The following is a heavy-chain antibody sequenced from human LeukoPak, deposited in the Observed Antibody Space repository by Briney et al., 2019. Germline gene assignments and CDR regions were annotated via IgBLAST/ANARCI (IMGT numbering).Heavy chain of an antibody. CDR1: GGTFSSYA. J-gene: IGHJ6*02. Sequence: SVKVSCKASGGTFSSYAISWVRQAPGQGLEWMGGIIPIFGTANYAQKFQGGVTITADESTSTAYMELSSLRSDDTAVYYCARGTIPLDSSGPIPPYYYYGMDVWGQGTTVTVSS. D-gene: IGHD3-22*01. V-gene: IGHV1-69*13. CDR2: IIPIFGTA. CDR3: ARGTIPLDSSGPIPPYYYYGMDV.